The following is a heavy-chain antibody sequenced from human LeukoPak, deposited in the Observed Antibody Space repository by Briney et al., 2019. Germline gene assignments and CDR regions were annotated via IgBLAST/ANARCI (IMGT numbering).Heavy chain of an antibody. CDR1: GFTFSSYW. Sequence: GGSLRLSCAASGFTFSSYWMNWVRQAPGKGLEWVANINQDGSEKYFLDSVKGRFTISRDNAKNSLYLQMNSLRAEDTAVYYCAELGITMIGGVWGKGTTVTISS. V-gene: IGHV3-7*01. D-gene: IGHD3-10*02. J-gene: IGHJ6*04. CDR3: AELGITMIGGV. CDR2: INQDGSEK.